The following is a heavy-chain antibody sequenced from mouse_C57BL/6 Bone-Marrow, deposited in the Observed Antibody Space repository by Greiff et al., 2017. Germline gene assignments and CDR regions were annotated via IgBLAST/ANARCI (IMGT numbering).Heavy chain of an antibody. CDR3: ARSPGAMDY. V-gene: IGHV5-12*01. Sequence: DVQLVESGGGLVQPGGSLKLSCAASGFTFSDYYMYWVRQTPEKRLEWVAYISNGGGSTYYPDTVKGRFTISRDNAKNTLYLQMSRLKSEDTAMYYCARSPGAMDYWGQGTSVTVSS. CDR1: GFTFSDYY. CDR2: ISNGGGST. J-gene: IGHJ4*01.